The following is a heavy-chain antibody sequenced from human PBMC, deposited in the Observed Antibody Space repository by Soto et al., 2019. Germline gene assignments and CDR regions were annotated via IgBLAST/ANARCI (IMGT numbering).Heavy chain of an antibody. CDR1: GYTFTSYD. V-gene: IGHV1-8*01. CDR3: ARGGGILGEGNWFDP. J-gene: IGHJ5*02. Sequence: QVQLVQSGAEVKKPGASVKVSCKASGYTFTSYDINWVRQATGQGLEWMGWMNPNSGNTGYAQKFKGRAPMTRKPPISTAYRELRSRRSEATAVYYCARGGGILGEGNWFDPWGQETLVTVSS. CDR2: MNPNSGNT. D-gene: IGHD3-10*01.